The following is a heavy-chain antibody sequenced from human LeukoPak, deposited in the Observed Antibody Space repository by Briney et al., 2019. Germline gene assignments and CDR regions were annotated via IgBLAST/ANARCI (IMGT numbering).Heavy chain of an antibody. CDR3: ARDLMGIACRGAFYY. V-gene: IGHV1-2*02. J-gene: IGHJ4*02. CDR2: INPNSGGT. D-gene: IGHD6-13*01. CDR1: GYTFTGYY. Sequence: GASVKVSCKASGYTFTGYYMHWVRQAPGQGLEWMGWINPNSGGTNYAQKFQGRVTMTRDTSISTAYMELSRLRSDDTAVYYCARDLMGIACRGAFYYWGQGTLVTVSS.